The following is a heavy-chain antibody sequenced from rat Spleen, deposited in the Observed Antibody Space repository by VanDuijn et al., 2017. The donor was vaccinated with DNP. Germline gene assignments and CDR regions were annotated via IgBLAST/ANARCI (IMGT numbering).Heavy chain of an antibody. D-gene: IGHD1-12*01. V-gene: IGHV5-7*01. J-gene: IGHJ2*01. CDR3: STLNYYASLSEYFDY. CDR1: GFTFSDYN. Sequence: EVQLVESGGGVVQPGRALKLSCAASGFTFSDYNMAWVRQAPKRGLEWVATIIYDGSNTFFGDSVKGRFTISRDNTKSILYLQMDSLRSEDTATYYCSTLNYYASLSEYFDYWGQGVMVTVSS. CDR2: IIYDGSNT.